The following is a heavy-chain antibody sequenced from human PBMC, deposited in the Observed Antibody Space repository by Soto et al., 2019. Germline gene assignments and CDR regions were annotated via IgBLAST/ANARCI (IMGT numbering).Heavy chain of an antibody. V-gene: IGHV4-31*03. CDR3: ARSPEVVLGYGMDV. D-gene: IGHD2-15*01. CDR1: GGSISSGGYY. J-gene: IGHJ6*02. Sequence: QVQLQESGPGLVKPSQTLSLTCTVSGGSISSGGYYWSWIRQHPGKGLEWIGYIYYSGSTYYNPSLKSRVTISVDSSKNQFSLKLSSVTAADTAVYYCARSPEVVLGYGMDVWGQGTTVTVSS. CDR2: IYYSGST.